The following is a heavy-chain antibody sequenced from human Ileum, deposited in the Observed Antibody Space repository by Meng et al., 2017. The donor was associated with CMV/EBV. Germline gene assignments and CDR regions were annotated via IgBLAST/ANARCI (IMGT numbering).Heavy chain of an antibody. D-gene: IGHD3-3*01. CDR2: ISSSSSYI. J-gene: IGHJ6*02. CDR3: ARDRPTYYDFWSGLDDYYYGMDD. V-gene: IGHV3-21*01. Sequence: GESLKISCAASGFTFSSYSMNWVRQAPGKGLEWVSSISSSSSYIYYADSVKGRFTISRDNAKNSLYLQMNSLRAEDTAVYYCARDRPTYYDFWSGLDDYYYGMDDWGQGTMVTVSS. CDR1: GFTFSSYS.